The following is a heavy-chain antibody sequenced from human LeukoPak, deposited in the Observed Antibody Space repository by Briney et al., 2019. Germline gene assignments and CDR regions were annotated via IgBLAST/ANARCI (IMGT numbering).Heavy chain of an antibody. D-gene: IGHD6-19*01. V-gene: IGHV3-9*03. J-gene: IGHJ4*02. Sequence: GGSLRLSCAASGFTFDDYAMHWVRQAPGKGREWVSGISWNSGSIVYADSVKGRFTISRDNAKNSLYLQMNSLRAEDMALYYCAKDQSRIYSSGLMGSWGQGTLVTVSS. CDR1: GFTFDDYA. CDR2: ISWNSGSI. CDR3: AKDQSRIYSSGLMGS.